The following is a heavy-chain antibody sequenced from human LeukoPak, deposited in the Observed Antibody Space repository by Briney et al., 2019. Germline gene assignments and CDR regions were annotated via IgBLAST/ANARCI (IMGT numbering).Heavy chain of an antibody. J-gene: IGHJ4*02. CDR2: INNDGSST. V-gene: IGHV3-74*01. D-gene: IGHD3-16*01. CDR1: GFTFSSYW. Sequence: GGSLRLSCAASGFTFSSYWMHWVRQAPGKGLVWVSRINNDGSSTTYADSVRGRFIISRDNAKNTLYLQMNSLRAEDTAVYYCASASIMGYWGQGTLVTVSS. CDR3: ASASIMGY.